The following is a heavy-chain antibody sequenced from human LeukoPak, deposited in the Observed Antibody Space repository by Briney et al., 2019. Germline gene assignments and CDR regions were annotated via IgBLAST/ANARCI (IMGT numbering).Heavy chain of an antibody. Sequence: GGSLRLSCVTSGFIFSSYGMHWVRQAPGKGLEWVAFIRYHGNYIYYADSVKGRFTISRDNCKNTMYLQMDSLRAEDTAIYYCAKVHYGDYEGPDCWGQGTLVTVSS. CDR2: IRYHGNYI. CDR1: GFIFSSYG. D-gene: IGHD4-17*01. J-gene: IGHJ4*02. CDR3: AKVHYGDYEGPDC. V-gene: IGHV3-30*02.